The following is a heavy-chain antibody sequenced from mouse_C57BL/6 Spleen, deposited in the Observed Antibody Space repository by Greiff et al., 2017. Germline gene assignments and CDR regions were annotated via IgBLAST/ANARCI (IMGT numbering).Heavy chain of an antibody. CDR2: IDPEDGET. J-gene: IGHJ2*01. CDR3: ARPLITAVKDYFDY. CDR1: GFNIKDYY. V-gene: IGHV14-2*01. Sequence: VQLQQSGAELVKPGASVKLSCTASGFNIKDYYMHWVKQRTEQGLEWIGRIDPEDGETKYAPKFQGKATITADTSSNTAYVQLSSLTSKDNAVYYCARPLITAVKDYFDYWGQGTTLTVSS. D-gene: IGHD1-1*01.